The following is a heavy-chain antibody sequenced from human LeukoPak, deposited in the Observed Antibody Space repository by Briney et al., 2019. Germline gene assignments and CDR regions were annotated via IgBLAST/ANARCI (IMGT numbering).Heavy chain of an antibody. CDR2: IIPILGIA. CDR3: ASSFVDSGYDYDDAFDI. J-gene: IGHJ3*02. D-gene: IGHD5-12*01. CDR1: GGTFSSYA. V-gene: IGHV1-69*04. Sequence: SVKVSCKASGGTFSSYAISWVRPAPGQGLEWMGRIIPILGIANYAQKFQGRVTITADKSTSTAYMELSSLRSEDTAVYYCASSFVDSGYDYDDAFDIWGQGTMVTVSS.